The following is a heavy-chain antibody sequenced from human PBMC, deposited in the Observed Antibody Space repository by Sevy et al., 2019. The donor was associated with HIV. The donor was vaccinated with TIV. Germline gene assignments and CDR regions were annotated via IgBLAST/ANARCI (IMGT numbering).Heavy chain of an antibody. CDR2: ISGSGGST. CDR3: AKDSYFDNTLFDY. J-gene: IGHJ4*02. V-gene: IGHV3-23*01. Sequence: GGSLRLSCAASGFTLNNYAMNWVRQAPGKGLEWVSGISGSGGSTYYADSVKGRFTIPRDNSKNTLYLQMNSLRAEDTAVYYCAKDSYFDNTLFDYWGQGTLVTVSS. D-gene: IGHD3-22*01. CDR1: GFTLNNYA.